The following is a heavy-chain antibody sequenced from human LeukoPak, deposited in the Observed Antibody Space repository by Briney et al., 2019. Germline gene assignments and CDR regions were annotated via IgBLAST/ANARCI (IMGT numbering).Heavy chain of an antibody. CDR2: IKSKTDGGTT. CDR1: GFTFSNAW. Sequence: GGSLRLSCVASGFTFSNAWMSWVRQAPGKGLEWVGRIKSKTDGGTTDYAAPVKGRFTISRDNAKNSLYLQMSSLRAEDTAVYYCARVPSWKGYMDVWGKGTTVTVSS. CDR3: ARVPSWKGYMDV. J-gene: IGHJ6*03. V-gene: IGHV3-15*01. D-gene: IGHD1-1*01.